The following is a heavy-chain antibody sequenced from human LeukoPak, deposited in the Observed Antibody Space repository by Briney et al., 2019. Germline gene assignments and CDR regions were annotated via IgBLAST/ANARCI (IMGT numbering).Heavy chain of an antibody. CDR3: AKDGEYSYGSYYYHYYYMDV. J-gene: IGHJ6*03. Sequence: GGSLRLSCAASGFTFSGYGMHWVRQAPGKGLEWVSFIRYDGSNKHYADSVKGRFTISRDNSKNTLYLQMNSLRAEDTAVYYCAKDGEYSYGSYYYHYYYMDVWGKGTTVTVSS. V-gene: IGHV3-30*02. CDR2: IRYDGSNK. D-gene: IGHD5-18*01. CDR1: GFTFSGYG.